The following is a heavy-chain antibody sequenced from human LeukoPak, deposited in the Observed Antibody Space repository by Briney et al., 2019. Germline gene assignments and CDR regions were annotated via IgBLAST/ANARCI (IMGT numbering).Heavy chain of an antibody. CDR1: GFTFSDYY. D-gene: IGHD3-3*01. J-gene: IGHJ4*02. V-gene: IGHV3-66*01. Sequence: GGSLRLSCAASGFTFSDYYMSWIRQAPGKGLEWVSVIYSGGSTYYADSVKGRFTISRDNSKNTLYLQMNSLRAEDTSVYYCARGRDFWSGYYDYFDYWGQGTLVTVSS. CDR3: ARGRDFWSGYYDYFDY. CDR2: IYSGGST.